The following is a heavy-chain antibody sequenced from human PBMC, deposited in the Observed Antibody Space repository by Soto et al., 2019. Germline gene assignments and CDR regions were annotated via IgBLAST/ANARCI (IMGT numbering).Heavy chain of an antibody. V-gene: IGHV1-69*13. Sequence: SVKVSCKASGGTFSSYAISWVRQAPGQGLEWMGGIIPIFGTANYAQKFQGRVTITADESTSTAYMELSSLRSEDTAVYYCATEEDYSRDGDYYYGMDVWGQGTTVTVSS. D-gene: IGHD4-4*01. J-gene: IGHJ6*02. CDR3: ATEEDYSRDGDYYYGMDV. CDR2: IIPIFGTA. CDR1: GGTFSSYA.